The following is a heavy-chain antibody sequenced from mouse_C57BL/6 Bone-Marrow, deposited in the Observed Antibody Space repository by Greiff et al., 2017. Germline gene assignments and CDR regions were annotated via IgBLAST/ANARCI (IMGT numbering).Heavy chain of an antibody. CDR3: ARCGTAQAPYAMDY. CDR1: GYAFSSYW. J-gene: IGHJ4*01. D-gene: IGHD3-2*02. V-gene: IGHV1-80*01. Sequence: QVQLQQSGAELVKPGASVKISCKASGYAFSSYWMNWVKQRPGKGLEWIGQIYPGDGDTNYNGKFKGKATLTADKSASTAYMQLSSLTSVDSAVYVCARCGTAQAPYAMDYWGQGTSVTVSS. CDR2: IYPGDGDT.